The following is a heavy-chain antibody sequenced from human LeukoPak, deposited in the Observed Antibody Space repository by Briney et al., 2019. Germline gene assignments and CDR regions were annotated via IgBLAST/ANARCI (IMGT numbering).Heavy chain of an antibody. J-gene: IGHJ4*02. D-gene: IGHD3-16*01. CDR3: ARSEINDYFKY. CDR2: IYRSGST. Sequence: SETLSLTCTVSGGSINSGNYYWSWIRQPAGKGLEWIGRIYRSGSTNYNPSLKSRVTISVDTSKNQFSLKLSSVTAADTAVYYCARSEINDYFKYWGQGILVTVST. V-gene: IGHV4-61*02. CDR1: GGSINSGNYY.